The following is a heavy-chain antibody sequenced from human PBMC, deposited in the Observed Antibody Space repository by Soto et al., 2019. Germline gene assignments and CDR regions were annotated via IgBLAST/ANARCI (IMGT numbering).Heavy chain of an antibody. Sequence: EVQLLDSGGGLVQPGGSLRLSCAASGFTFSNYAMSWVRQAPGKGLEWVSGVGGSGDSTYYADSVKGQFTISRDNSKDTLYLQMNSLRAEDTAVYYCAKSHLGYCSGGSCYPPYYFDYWGQGTLVTVSS. V-gene: IGHV3-23*01. D-gene: IGHD2-15*01. CDR2: VGGSGDST. CDR3: AKSHLGYCSGGSCYPPYYFDY. CDR1: GFTFSNYA. J-gene: IGHJ4*02.